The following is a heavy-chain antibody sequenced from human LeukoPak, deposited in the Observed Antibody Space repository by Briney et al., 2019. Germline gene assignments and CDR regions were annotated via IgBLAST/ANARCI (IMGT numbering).Heavy chain of an antibody. Sequence: PGGSLRLSCAASGFTFSNAWMSWVRQPPGKGLEWIGEINHSGYTNYNPSLKSRVTISADTSKNQFSLKLSSVTAADTAVYYCVRHGGATITFDYWGQGTLVTVSS. CDR2: INHSGYT. D-gene: IGHD5-24*01. CDR1: GFTFSNAW. CDR3: VRHGGATITFDY. J-gene: IGHJ4*02. V-gene: IGHV4-34*01.